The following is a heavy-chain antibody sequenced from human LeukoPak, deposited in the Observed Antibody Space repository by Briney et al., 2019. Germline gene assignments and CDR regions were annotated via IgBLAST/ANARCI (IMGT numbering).Heavy chain of an antibody. J-gene: IGHJ6*03. D-gene: IGHD1-26*01. Sequence: YPGGSLRLSCAASGFTFSSYGMNWVRLAPGKGLEWVSSISGSSSYIYYADSVKGRFTISRDNANNSLYLQMNSLRAEDTAVYYCARVHSGSYQYYYYYYMDVWGKGTTVTVSS. CDR3: ARVHSGSYQYYYYYYMDV. CDR2: ISGSSSYI. V-gene: IGHV3-21*01. CDR1: GFTFSSYG.